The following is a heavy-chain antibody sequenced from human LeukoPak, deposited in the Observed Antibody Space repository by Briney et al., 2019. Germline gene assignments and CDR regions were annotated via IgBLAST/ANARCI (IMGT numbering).Heavy chain of an antibody. CDR2: IRGSGGST. J-gene: IGHJ4*02. D-gene: IGHD6-13*01. V-gene: IGHV3-23*01. CDR1: GFTFSSYA. CDR3: AKSRPMYSSSPIDY. Sequence: PGGSLRLSCAASGFTFSSYAMSWVRQAPGKGLEWVSAIRGSGGSTYYADSVKGRFTISRDNSKNTLYLQMNSLRAEDTAVYYCAKSRPMYSSSPIDYWGQGTLVTVSS.